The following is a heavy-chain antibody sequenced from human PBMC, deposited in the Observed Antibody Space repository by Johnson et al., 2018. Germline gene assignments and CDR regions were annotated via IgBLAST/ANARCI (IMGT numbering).Heavy chain of an antibody. CDR3: AGDRPSSLPNDALDL. Sequence: QVQLQESGGGVVQPGTSLTLSCATSGVTVPSYTWHWVRQAPGKGLEWVAVIWYDGSQTFDGDTVKGRSTIARDNSNVYLQMNSLRAEDTAVYFCAGDRPSSLPNDALDLWGLGTMVTVSS. J-gene: IGHJ3*01. CDR2: IWYDGSQT. D-gene: IGHD6-19*01. CDR1: GVTVPSYT. V-gene: IGHV3-33*01.